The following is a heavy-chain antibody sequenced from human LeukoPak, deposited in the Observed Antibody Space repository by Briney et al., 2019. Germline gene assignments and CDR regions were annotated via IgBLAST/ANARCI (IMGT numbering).Heavy chain of an antibody. Sequence: SQTLSLTCNVSGGSISSGRYYWSWFRQPAGKGLEWIGRIYTRGSTNYNPPLKSRVTMSVDTSKNQFSLKLSSVTAADTAVYYCATDGMVRGPDAWFDSWGQGTLVTVSS. V-gene: IGHV4-61*02. J-gene: IGHJ5*01. CDR3: ATDGMVRGPDAWFDS. D-gene: IGHD3-10*01. CDR2: IYTRGST. CDR1: GGSISSGRYY.